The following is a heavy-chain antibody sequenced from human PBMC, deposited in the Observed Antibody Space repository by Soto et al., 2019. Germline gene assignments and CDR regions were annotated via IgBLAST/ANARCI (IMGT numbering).Heavy chain of an antibody. J-gene: IGHJ4*02. D-gene: IGHD5-18*01. CDR2: INHSGST. Sequence: QVQLQQWGAGLLKPSETLSLTCAVYGGSFSGYYWSWIRQPPGKGLEWIGEINHSGSTNYNPPLKSRVTISVDXXKXQXXLKLSSVTAADTAVYYCARGSETGGYSYGQHYFDYWGQGTLVTVSS. V-gene: IGHV4-34*01. CDR1: GGSFSGYY. CDR3: ARGSETGGYSYGQHYFDY.